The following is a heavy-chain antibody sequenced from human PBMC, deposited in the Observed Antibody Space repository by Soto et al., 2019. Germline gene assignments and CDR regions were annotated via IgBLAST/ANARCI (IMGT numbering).Heavy chain of an antibody. J-gene: IGHJ5*02. CDR2: IYPGGSDT. CDR1: GYSFTSYW. D-gene: IGHD2-2*02. V-gene: IGHV5-51*01. Sequence: GESLKISCKGSGYSFTSYWIGWMRQMPGKGLEWMGIIYPGGSDTRYSPSFQGQVTISADKSISTAYLQWSSLKASDTAMYYCARGYCSSTSCYTRNWFDPWGQGTLVTVPS. CDR3: ARGYCSSTSCYTRNWFDP.